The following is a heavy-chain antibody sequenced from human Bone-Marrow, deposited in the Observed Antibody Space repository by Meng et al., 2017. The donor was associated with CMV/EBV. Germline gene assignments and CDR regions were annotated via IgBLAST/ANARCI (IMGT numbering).Heavy chain of an antibody. CDR2: ISYDGSNK. J-gene: IGHJ4*02. CDR1: GFTFSSYA. V-gene: IGHV3-30-3*01. Sequence: GGSLRLSCAASGFTFSSYAMHWVRQAPGKGLEWVAVISYDGSNKYYADSVKGRFTISRDNSKNTLYLQMNSLRAEDTAVYYCARDHNYYCTNGVCSWGYFDYWGQGTLVTVSS. CDR3: ARDHNYYCTNGVCSWGYFDY. D-gene: IGHD2-8*01.